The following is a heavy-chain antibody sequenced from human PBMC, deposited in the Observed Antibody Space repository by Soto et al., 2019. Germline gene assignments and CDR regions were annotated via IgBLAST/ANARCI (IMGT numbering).Heavy chain of an antibody. V-gene: IGHV3-53*01. J-gene: IGHJ4*02. Sequence: GGSLRLSCAASGFSVSGNYMSWVRLAPGKGLEWVSVMYSGGSTYYADSVKGRFTISRDNSRNTFFLQMNSLRAEDTAVYYCAGSTNWGLYYLDYWGLGTLVTVSS. CDR3: AGSTNWGLYYLDY. D-gene: IGHD7-27*01. CDR2: MYSGGST. CDR1: GFSVSGNY.